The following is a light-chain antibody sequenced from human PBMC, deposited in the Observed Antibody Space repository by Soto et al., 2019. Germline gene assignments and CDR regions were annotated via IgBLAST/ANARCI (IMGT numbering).Light chain of an antibody. J-gene: IGKJ1*01. CDR3: LQASNFPRT. CDR1: RDIGNR. V-gene: IGKV1-12*01. CDR2: TAS. Sequence: DIQMPQSPSSVSASVGDRVTITCRASRDIGNRLAWFRHKPGKAPQLLIQTASTLLRETPSSFSGSGSGTDFRHAIIILRPEDFSHYYCLQASNFPRTFGPGTNVDI.